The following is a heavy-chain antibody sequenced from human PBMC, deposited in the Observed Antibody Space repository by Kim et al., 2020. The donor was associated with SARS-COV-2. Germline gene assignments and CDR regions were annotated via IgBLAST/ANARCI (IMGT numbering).Heavy chain of an antibody. D-gene: IGHD6-13*01. Sequence: GKGRFTISRDNHKNTLYLQMNSLGAEDTAVYYCAKDKNIRYSSSCLFDYWGQGTLVTVSS. J-gene: IGHJ4*02. V-gene: IGHV3-23*01. CDR3: AKDKNIRYSSSCLFDY.